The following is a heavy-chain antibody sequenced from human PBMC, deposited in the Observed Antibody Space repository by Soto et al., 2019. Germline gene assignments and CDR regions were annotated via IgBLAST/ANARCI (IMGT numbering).Heavy chain of an antibody. CDR3: ARAGGTRVGTTSY. V-gene: IGHV1-18*01. Sequence: ASVKVSCKASGYTFSSYGIIWMRQVPGQGLEWMGWISAYNGETKHAQKFQGRISMTTDTSTNTAYMELGSLRSADTAVYYCARAGGTRVGTTSYWGQGILVTVSS. CDR2: ISAYNGET. D-gene: IGHD1-26*01. CDR1: GYTFSSYG. J-gene: IGHJ4*02.